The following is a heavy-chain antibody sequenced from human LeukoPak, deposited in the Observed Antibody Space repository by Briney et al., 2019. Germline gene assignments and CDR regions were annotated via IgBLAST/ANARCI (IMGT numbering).Heavy chain of an antibody. D-gene: IGHD6-13*01. Sequence: GGSLRLSCAASGFTFSSYAVSWVRQAPGKGLEWVSAISGSGGSTYYADSVKGRFTISRDNSKNTLYLQMNSLRAEDTAVYYCAKDEGIAAESVGAFDIWGQGTMVTVSS. CDR1: GFTFSSYA. J-gene: IGHJ3*02. CDR2: ISGSGGST. V-gene: IGHV3-23*01. CDR3: AKDEGIAAESVGAFDI.